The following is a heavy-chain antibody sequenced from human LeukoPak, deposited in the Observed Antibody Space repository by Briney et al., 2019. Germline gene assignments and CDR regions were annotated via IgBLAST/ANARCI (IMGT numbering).Heavy chain of an antibody. V-gene: IGHV4-34*01. D-gene: IGHD3-9*01. CDR1: GGSITGYY. J-gene: IGHJ4*02. Sequence: SETLSLTCAVYGGSITGYYWSWIRQTPGRGLEWVGEIHYTGATSYNPSLKSRATISTDTSKNQFSLRLSSVTAEDTAVYYCARGNILTGYCFDFWGQGALVTVSS. CDR3: ARGNILTGYCFDF. CDR2: IHYTGAT.